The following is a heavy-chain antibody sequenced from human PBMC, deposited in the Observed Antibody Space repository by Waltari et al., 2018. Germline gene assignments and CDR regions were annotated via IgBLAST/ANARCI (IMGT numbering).Heavy chain of an antibody. CDR2: INSDGSST. Sequence: EVQLVESGGGLIQPVGSLRLSCAASGFTFSSYWMHWVRQAPGKGLVWGERINSDGSSTSNADAVKGRFTISRDNAKNTLYLQMNSLRAEDTAMYYCASGNSHAFDIWGQGTMVTVSS. D-gene: IGHD1-7*01. CDR3: ASGNSHAFDI. V-gene: IGHV3-74*01. J-gene: IGHJ3*02. CDR1: GFTFSSYW.